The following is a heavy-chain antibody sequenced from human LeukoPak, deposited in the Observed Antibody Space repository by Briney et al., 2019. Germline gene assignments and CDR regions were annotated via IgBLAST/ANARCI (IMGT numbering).Heavy chain of an antibody. D-gene: IGHD3-10*01. CDR2: IKQDGSEK. CDR3: ASVDAMVRGVIVAFDI. J-gene: IGHJ3*02. V-gene: IGHV3-7*01. Sequence: PGGSLRLSCAASGFTFSTYCMSWVRQAPGKGLEWVASIKQDGSEKYYADSVKGRFTISRDSAKNSLYLHMNTLRAEDTAVYYCASVDAMVRGVIVAFDIWGQGTMVTVST. CDR1: GFTFSTYC.